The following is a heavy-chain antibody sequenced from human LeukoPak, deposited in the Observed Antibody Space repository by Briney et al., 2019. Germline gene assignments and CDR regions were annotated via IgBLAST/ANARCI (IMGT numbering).Heavy chain of an antibody. J-gene: IGHJ5*02. CDR1: GYTFTSYP. CDR2: INAGNGNT. V-gene: IGHV1-3*01. CDR3: ARDKLRFGKLVNWFDL. Sequence: ASVKVSCKASGYTFTSYPMQWVRQAPGQRLEWMGWINAGNGNTKYSQKFQGRVTITRDTSASTAYMELSSLTSEDTAVYYCARDKLRFGKLVNWFDLWGQGTLVTVSS. D-gene: IGHD3-10*01.